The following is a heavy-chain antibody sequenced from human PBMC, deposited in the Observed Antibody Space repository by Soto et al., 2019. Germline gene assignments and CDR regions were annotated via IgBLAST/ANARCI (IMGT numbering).Heavy chain of an antibody. J-gene: IGHJ4*02. CDR3: ARGGPYRSNDY. CDR1: GYTFTRYA. Sequence: ASVKVSCKASGYTFTRYAMHWVHQAPGQRLEWMGWINAGNGNTKYSQKFQGRVTITRDTSASTAYMELSSLRSEDTAVYYCARGGPYRSNDYWGQGTLVTVSS. V-gene: IGHV1-3*01. CDR2: INAGNGNT.